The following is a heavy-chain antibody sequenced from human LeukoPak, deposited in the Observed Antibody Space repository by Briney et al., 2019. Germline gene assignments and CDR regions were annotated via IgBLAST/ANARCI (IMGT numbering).Heavy chain of an antibody. CDR1: GFTVSINY. Sequence: GGSLRLPCAASGFTVSINYGMWVREAPEEALEGGSVIYSGGSTHYADSAKGRFTISRDNSKHTLYLQMNSLRAEDTAVSYCAREDIAVAGTGGSYFDYWGQGTLVTVSS. CDR2: IYSGGST. CDR3: AREDIAVAGTGGSYFDY. D-gene: IGHD6-19*01. V-gene: IGHV3-53*01. J-gene: IGHJ4*02.